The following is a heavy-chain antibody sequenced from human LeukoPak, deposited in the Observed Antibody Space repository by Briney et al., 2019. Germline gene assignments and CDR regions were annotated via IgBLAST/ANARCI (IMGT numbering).Heavy chain of an antibody. CDR2: IYYSGST. V-gene: IGHV4-39*07. Sequence: SETLSLACIVSGGSISTTTYYWGWIRQPPGKGLEWIGSIYYSGSTYYNPSPKSRVTISVDTSKNQFSLKLNSVTAADTAVYYCACLTTADAFDIWGQGTMVTVSS. D-gene: IGHD3-22*01. CDR3: ACLTTADAFDI. J-gene: IGHJ3*02. CDR1: GGSISTTTYY.